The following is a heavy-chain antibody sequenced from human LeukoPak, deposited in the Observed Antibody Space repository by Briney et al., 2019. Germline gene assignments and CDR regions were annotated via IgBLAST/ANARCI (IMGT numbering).Heavy chain of an antibody. J-gene: IGHJ4*02. Sequence: GGSLRLSCTASGFTFGDYAMSWIRQAPGKGLEWVGFIRSKAYGETADYAASVEGRFTISRDDSKAIAYLQMNSLKTEDTAVYHCTRDRGAYNLYDYWGQGTLVTVSS. D-gene: IGHD1-1*01. CDR3: TRDRGAYNLYDY. CDR1: GFTFGDYA. V-gene: IGHV3-49*03. CDR2: IRSKAYGETA.